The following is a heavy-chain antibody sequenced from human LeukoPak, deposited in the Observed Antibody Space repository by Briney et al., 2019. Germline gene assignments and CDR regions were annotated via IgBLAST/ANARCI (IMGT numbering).Heavy chain of an antibody. D-gene: IGHD1-14*01. V-gene: IGHV4-59*08. Sequence: SETLSLTCTVSGGSISSYYWSWIRQPPGKGLEWIGYISYSGSTKYNPSLKSRVTISADTSKNQFSLKLSSVTAADTAVYYCARHRYRRGPASDYWGQGTLVTVSS. CDR3: ARHRYRRGPASDY. CDR2: ISYSGST. CDR1: GGSISSYY. J-gene: IGHJ4*02.